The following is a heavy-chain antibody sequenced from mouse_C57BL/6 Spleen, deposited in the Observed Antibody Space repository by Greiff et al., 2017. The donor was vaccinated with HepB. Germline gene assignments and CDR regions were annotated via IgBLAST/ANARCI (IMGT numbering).Heavy chain of an antibody. D-gene: IGHD1-1*01. V-gene: IGHV1-54*01. CDR2: INPGSGGT. Sequence: VQRVESGAELVRPGTSVKVSCKASGYAFTNYLIEWVKQRPGQGLEWIGVINPGSGGTNYNEKFKGKATLTADKSSSTAYMQLSSLTSEDSAVYFCARSPNYYGSSWDYLDYWGQGTTLTVSS. J-gene: IGHJ2*01. CDR1: GYAFTNYL. CDR3: ARSPNYYGSSWDYLDY.